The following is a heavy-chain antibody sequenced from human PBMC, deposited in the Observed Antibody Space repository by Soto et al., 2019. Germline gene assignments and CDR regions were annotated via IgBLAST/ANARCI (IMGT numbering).Heavy chain of an antibody. J-gene: IGHJ5*02. V-gene: IGHV4-31*03. CDR3: ARDAIAAADNGNWFDP. D-gene: IGHD6-13*01. CDR1: GGSISSGGYY. Sequence: QVQLQESGPGLVKPSQTLSLTCTVSGGSISSGGYYWSWIRQHPGKGLEWIGYIYNRGSTYYNPSLESRGTISXXTXKXXFSLELSAVTAADTAVYYCARDAIAAADNGNWFDPWGQGTLVTVSS. CDR2: IYNRGST.